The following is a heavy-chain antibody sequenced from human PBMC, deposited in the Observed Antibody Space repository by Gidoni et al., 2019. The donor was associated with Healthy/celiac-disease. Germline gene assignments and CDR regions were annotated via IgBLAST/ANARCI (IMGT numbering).Heavy chain of an antibody. J-gene: IGHJ4*02. D-gene: IGHD3-3*01. CDR2: IHHSGST. CDR1: GGPFSGHD. CDR3: ARPRYDFWSGYYNRYFDY. V-gene: IGHV4-34*01. Sequence: QVQLPQWAAGLLKPSETLSLTCAVYGGPFSGHDWSWIRQPPGKGLEWIGEIHHSGSTNYNPSLKSRVTISVDTSKNQFSLKLSSVTAADTAVYYCARPRYDFWSGYYNRYFDYWGQGTLVTVSS.